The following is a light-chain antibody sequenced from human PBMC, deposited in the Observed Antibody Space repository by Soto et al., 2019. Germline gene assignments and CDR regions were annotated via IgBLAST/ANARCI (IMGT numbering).Light chain of an antibody. CDR1: SSDVGGYNY. V-gene: IGLV2-14*01. J-gene: IGLJ2*01. Sequence: QSALTQPASVSGSPGQSITISCTGTSSDVGGYNYVSWYQHHPGKAPKLVIYEVSNRPSGVSNRFSGSKSANTASLTISGLQGEDEADYYCSSYTSSSTVVFGGGTQLTVL. CDR2: EVS. CDR3: SSYTSSSTVV.